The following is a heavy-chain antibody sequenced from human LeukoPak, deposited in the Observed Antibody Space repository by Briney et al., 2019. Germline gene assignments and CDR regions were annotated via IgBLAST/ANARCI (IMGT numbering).Heavy chain of an antibody. CDR2: ISWDGGST. CDR1: GFTFDDYA. CDR3: AKGPKGYDFWSGYAPLDY. Sequence: GGPLRLSCAASGFTFDDYAMHWVRQAPGKGLEWVSLISWDGGSTYYADSVKGRFTISRDNSKNSLYLQMNSLRAEDTALYYCAKGPKGYDFWSGYAPLDYWGQGTLVTVSS. D-gene: IGHD3-3*01. V-gene: IGHV3-43D*04. J-gene: IGHJ4*02.